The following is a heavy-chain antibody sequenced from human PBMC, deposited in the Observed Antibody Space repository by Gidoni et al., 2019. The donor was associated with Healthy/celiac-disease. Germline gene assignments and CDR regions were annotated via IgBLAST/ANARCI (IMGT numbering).Heavy chain of an antibody. Sequence: QVQLVQSGAEVKKPGSSVKVSCKASGGTFSSYAISWVRQAPGQGLEWMGGIIPIFGTANYAQKFQGRVTITADESTSTAYMELSSLRSEDTAVYYCARSIVVVVAATAGNAFDIWGQGTMVTVSS. D-gene: IGHD2-15*01. J-gene: IGHJ3*02. CDR1: GGTFSSYA. CDR3: ARSIVVVVAATAGNAFDI. V-gene: IGHV1-69*01. CDR2: IIPIFGTA.